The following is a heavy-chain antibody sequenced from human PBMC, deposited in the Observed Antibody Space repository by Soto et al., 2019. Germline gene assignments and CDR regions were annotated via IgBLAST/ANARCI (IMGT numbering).Heavy chain of an antibody. V-gene: IGHV1-69*01. CDR2: IVPLFGAE. CDR3: ARDRLPHCSGGSCFSECAH. Sequence: QVRLEQSGSEVKRPGSSVKVSCKASGDILSSFGLSWVRQAPGQGLEWMGGIVPLFGAENYAQRFQARVTITADESTNTAYMELSSLGAEDTAVYYCARDRLPHCSGGSCFSECAHWGQGTLVIVSS. D-gene: IGHD2-15*01. J-gene: IGHJ4*02. CDR1: GDILSSFG.